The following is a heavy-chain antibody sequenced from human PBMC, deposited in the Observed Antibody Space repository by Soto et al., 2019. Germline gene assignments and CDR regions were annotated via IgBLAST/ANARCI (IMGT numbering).Heavy chain of an antibody. CDR3: ARVTVTLHDDYYYYGMDV. CDR2: IYYSGST. D-gene: IGHD4-4*01. CDR1: GGSISSGGYY. V-gene: IGHV4-31*03. J-gene: IGHJ6*02. Sequence: PSETLSLTCTVSGGSISSGGYYWSWIRQHPGKGLEWIGYIYYSGSTYYNPSLKSRVTISVDTSKNQFSLKLSSVTAADTAVYYCARVTVTLHDDYYYYGMDVWGQGTTVTVSS.